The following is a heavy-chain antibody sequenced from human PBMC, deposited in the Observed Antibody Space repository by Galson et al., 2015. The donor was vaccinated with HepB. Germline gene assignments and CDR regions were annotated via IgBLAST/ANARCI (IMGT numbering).Heavy chain of an antibody. Sequence: SLRLSCAASGFTFSSYAMHWVRQAPGKGLEYVSAISSNGGSTYYADSVKGRFTISRDNSKNTLYLQMSSLRAEDTAVYYCVTSRITIFGVVMGFDPWGQGTLVTVSS. D-gene: IGHD3-3*01. J-gene: IGHJ5*02. V-gene: IGHV3-64D*06. CDR1: GFTFSSYA. CDR3: VTSRITIFGVVMGFDP. CDR2: ISSNGGST.